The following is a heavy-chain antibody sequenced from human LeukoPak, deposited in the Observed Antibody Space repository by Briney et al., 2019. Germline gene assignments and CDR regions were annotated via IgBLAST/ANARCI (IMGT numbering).Heavy chain of an antibody. Sequence: ASVKVSCKASDYTFIADGISWVRQAPGQGLEWMGWISSYNGNTNYARKFQGRVTMTTDTSTSTAYMELRSLRSDDTAVYYCARKNWEAYDYWGQGTLVTVSS. D-gene: IGHD7-27*01. CDR2: ISSYNGNT. V-gene: IGHV1-18*01. CDR1: DYTFIADG. J-gene: IGHJ4*02. CDR3: ARKNWEAYDY.